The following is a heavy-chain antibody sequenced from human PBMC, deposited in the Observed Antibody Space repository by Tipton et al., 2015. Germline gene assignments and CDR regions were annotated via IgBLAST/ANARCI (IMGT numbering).Heavy chain of an antibody. CDR2: ISGSATFA. CDR1: GFTFSSYA. V-gene: IGHV3-23*01. J-gene: IGHJ5*02. Sequence: GSLRLSCAASGFTFSSYAMSWVRQAPGKGLEWVSGISGSATFAHYADSVKGRFTISRDNSRNTVYLQMNSLRAEDTAVYYCARVVAAAGKGWFDPWGQGTLVTVSS. CDR3: ARVVAAAGKGWFDP. D-gene: IGHD6-13*01.